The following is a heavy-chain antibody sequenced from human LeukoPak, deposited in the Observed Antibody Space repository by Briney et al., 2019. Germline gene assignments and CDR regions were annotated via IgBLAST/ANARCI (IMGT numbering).Heavy chain of an antibody. CDR2: INQDGNEK. CDR1: GFTFSSHW. J-gene: IGHJ6*02. D-gene: IGHD2-8*02. V-gene: IGHV3-7*05. Sequence: GGSLRLSCAASGFTFSSHWMTWVRQAPGKGLEWVANINQDGNEKYYVDSVKGRFTIPRDNAKNSLYLQMNSLRAEDTAVYYCASSVVVVPGGIYYYGMDVWGQGTTVTVSS. CDR3: ASSVVVVPGGIYYYGMDV.